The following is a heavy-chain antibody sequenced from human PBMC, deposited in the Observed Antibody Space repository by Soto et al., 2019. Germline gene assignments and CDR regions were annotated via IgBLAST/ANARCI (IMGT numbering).Heavy chain of an antibody. CDR1: GYTFNNSG. CDR3: ARDLGDIVVVSAATEFDH. J-gene: IGHJ4*02. Sequence: QVQLVQSGAEVKKPGASVKVSCKASGYTFNNSGISWVRQAPGRGLEWMGWISAKNGNTNHAQKFQGRVTMTTDTATRTAYMDLRSLRSDDTAVYFCARDLGDIVVVSAATEFDHWGQGTLVTVSS. V-gene: IGHV1-18*04. D-gene: IGHD2-2*01. CDR2: ISAKNGNT.